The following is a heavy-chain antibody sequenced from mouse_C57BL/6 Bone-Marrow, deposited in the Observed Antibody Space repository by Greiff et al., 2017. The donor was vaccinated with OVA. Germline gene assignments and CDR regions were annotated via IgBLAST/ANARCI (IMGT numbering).Heavy chain of an antibody. CDR2: IDPANGNT. V-gene: IGHV14-3*01. Sequence: EVKLMESVAELVRPGASVKLSCTASGFNIKNTYMHWVKQRPEQGLEWIGRIDPANGNTKYAPKFQGKATITADTSSNTAYMQLSSLTSEDSAVYYCARGGYGFRYFDVWGTGTTVTVSS. CDR1: GFNIKNTY. CDR3: ARGGYGFRYFDV. D-gene: IGHD3-1*01. J-gene: IGHJ1*03.